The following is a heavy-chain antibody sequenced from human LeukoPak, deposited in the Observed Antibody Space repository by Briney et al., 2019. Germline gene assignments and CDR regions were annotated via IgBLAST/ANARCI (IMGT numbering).Heavy chain of an antibody. CDR3: AKDHYYNNSGYYYVGPFGY. CDR2: ISSSASSI. Sequence: GGSLRLSCAASGFTFSSYEMSWVRQAPGKGLEWVSYISSSASSIKYADSVKGRLTISRDNAKNSLYLQMNSLRAEDTAVYYCAKDHYYNNSGYYYVGPFGYWGQGTLVTVSS. D-gene: IGHD3-22*01. V-gene: IGHV3-48*03. CDR1: GFTFSSYE. J-gene: IGHJ4*02.